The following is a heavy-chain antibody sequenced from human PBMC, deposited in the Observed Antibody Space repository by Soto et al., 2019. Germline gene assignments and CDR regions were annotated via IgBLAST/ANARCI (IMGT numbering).Heavy chain of an antibody. D-gene: IGHD5-12*01. CDR1: GGSISSYY. J-gene: IGHJ4*02. Sequence: SETLSLTCTVSGGSISSYYWRWIRQPPGKGLEWIGYIYYSGSTNYNPSLKSRVTISVDTSKNQFSLKLSSVTAADTAVYYCARLPWRGYGFYFDYWGQGTLVTVSS. CDR3: ARLPWRGYGFYFDY. CDR2: IYYSGST. V-gene: IGHV4-59*08.